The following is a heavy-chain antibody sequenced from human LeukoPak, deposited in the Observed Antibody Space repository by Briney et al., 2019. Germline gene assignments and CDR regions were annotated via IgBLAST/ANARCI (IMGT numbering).Heavy chain of an antibody. V-gene: IGHV3-48*01. Sequence: PGGSLRLSCAASGFIFSSYSMNWVRQAPGKGLEWVSYISSSSSTIYYVDSVKGRFTISRDNAKNSLYLQMNSLRAEDTAVYYCAKVHKYPTVGYYYYYMDVWGKGTTVTVSS. CDR2: ISSSSSTI. J-gene: IGHJ6*03. CDR3: AKVHKYPTVGYYYYYMDV. CDR1: GFIFSSYS. D-gene: IGHD3-3*01.